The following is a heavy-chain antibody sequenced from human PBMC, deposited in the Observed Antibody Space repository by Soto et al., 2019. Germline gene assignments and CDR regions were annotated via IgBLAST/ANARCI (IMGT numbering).Heavy chain of an antibody. V-gene: IGHV1-69*13. Sequence: GASVKVSCKSSGGTFSSHSINWVRQAPGQGLEWMGGIIPIFGPANFAKKFQGRVTITADESTITAYMELSSLTSEDTAVYYCATGSFTSTGGRIGYHYNAMDVWGQGTTVTVSS. D-gene: IGHD1-1*01. CDR3: ATGSFTSTGGRIGYHYNAMDV. J-gene: IGHJ6*02. CDR2: IIPIFGPA. CDR1: GGTFSSHS.